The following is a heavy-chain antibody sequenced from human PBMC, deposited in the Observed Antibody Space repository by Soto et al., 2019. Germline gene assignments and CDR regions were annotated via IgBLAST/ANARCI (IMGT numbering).Heavy chain of an antibody. V-gene: IGHV3-23*01. D-gene: IGHD1-26*01. CDR2: IGDSGAST. CDR1: GFSFSSFA. J-gene: IGHJ6*04. CDR3: AKGVELDV. Sequence: EVLLLESGGGLVQPGGSLRLSCEASGFSFSSFAMNWVRQAPGKGLEWVSAIGDSGASTYYAGSVKGRFTISRDNSRNTLYLQRNSLRAEDKAVYYCAKGVELDVWGNGTTVNVSS.